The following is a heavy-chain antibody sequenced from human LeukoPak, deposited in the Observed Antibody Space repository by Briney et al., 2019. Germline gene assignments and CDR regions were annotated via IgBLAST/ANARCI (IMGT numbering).Heavy chain of an antibody. CDR3: ARVRGAYYCSSTSCYATGFDY. CDR1: GFTFSSYS. D-gene: IGHD2-2*01. Sequence: GGSLRLSCAASGFTFSSYSMNWVRQAPGKGLEWVSSISSSSSYIYYADSVKGRFTISRDNAKNSLHLQMNSLRAEDTAVYYCARVRGAYYCSSTSCYATGFDYWGQGTLVIVSS. J-gene: IGHJ4*02. V-gene: IGHV3-21*01. CDR2: ISSSSSYI.